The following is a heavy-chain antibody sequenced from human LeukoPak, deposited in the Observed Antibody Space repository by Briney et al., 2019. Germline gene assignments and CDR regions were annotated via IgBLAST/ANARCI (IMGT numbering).Heavy chain of an antibody. J-gene: IGHJ4*02. V-gene: IGHV4-59*01. CDR2: IYFTGST. CDR3: ARSERGYSYGWYDY. Sequence: SETLSLTCTASGGSISSYYWSWIRQPPGQGLEWIGYIYFTGSTKYNPSLKSRVTISLDTSKNQFSLKLNSVTAADTAVYYCARSERGYSYGWYDYWGQGTLVTVSS. CDR1: GGSISSYY. D-gene: IGHD5-18*01.